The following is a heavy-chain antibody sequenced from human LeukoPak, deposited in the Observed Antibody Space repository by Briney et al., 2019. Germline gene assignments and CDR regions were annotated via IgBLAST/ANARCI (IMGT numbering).Heavy chain of an antibody. D-gene: IGHD2-8*01. V-gene: IGHV4-34*12. CDR3: AKDGAASPRSYLGTPGLCYQDY. CDR1: GGSFSGYW. Sequence: SETLSLTCAVSGGSFSGYWWGWIRQPPGKGLEWIGEVIHSGSTNYNPSLKSRVTISVDTSKNQFSLKLRSVTAADTAVYYCAKDGAASPRSYLGTPGLCYQDYWGQGTLVTVSS. CDR2: VIHSGST. J-gene: IGHJ4*02.